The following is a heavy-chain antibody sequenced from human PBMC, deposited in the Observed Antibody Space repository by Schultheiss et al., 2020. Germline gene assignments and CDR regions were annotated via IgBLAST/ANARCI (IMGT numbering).Heavy chain of an antibody. D-gene: IGHD2-21*02. CDR2: ISYDGSNK. CDR1: GFIFRNYA. J-gene: IGHJ4*02. CDR3: ARDHEPATYCGGDCSFDY. V-gene: IGHV3-30-3*01. Sequence: GGSLRLSCAASGFIFRNYAIHWVRQAPGKGLEWVAVISYDGSNKYYADSVKGRFTISRDNSKNTLYLQMNSLRAEDTAVYYCARDHEPATYCGGDCSFDYWGQGTLVNVS.